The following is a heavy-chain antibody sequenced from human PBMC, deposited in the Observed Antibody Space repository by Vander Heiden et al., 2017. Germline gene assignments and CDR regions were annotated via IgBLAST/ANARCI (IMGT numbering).Heavy chain of an antibody. CDR1: GFTFSSYT. CDR3: ARGGANWDLYYFDY. CDR2: ITGKSSYI. V-gene: IGHV3-21*01. J-gene: IGHJ4*02. Sequence: EVQLVESGGCLVNPGGSLRLAFAASGFTFSSYTVNWVRQAPGKGLEWVSSITGKSSYIYYADSVKGRFTISRDNARNSLSLQMSSLKAEDTAVYYCARGGANWDLYYFDYWGRGTLVTVSS. D-gene: IGHD1-1*01.